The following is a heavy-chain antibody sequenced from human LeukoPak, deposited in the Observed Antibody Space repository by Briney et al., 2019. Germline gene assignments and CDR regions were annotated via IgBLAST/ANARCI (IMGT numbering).Heavy chain of an antibody. CDR3: ARSVGARGAFDI. J-gene: IGHJ3*02. D-gene: IGHD1-26*01. Sequence: GGSLRLSCAASGFTFSTYGIHWVRQAPGKGLEWVAVISYDGSNKYYADSVKGRFTISRDNSKNTLYLQMNSLRVEDTAVYYCARSVGARGAFDIWGQGTMVTVSS. CDR1: GFTFSTYG. V-gene: IGHV3-30*03. CDR2: ISYDGSNK.